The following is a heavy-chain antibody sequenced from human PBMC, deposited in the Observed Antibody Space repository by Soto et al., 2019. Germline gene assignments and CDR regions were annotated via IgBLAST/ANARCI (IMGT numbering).Heavy chain of an antibody. CDR3: ARGGYCSGGSCYGMDV. Sequence: QVQLVQSGAEVKKPGSSVKVSCTASGGTFSSYAISWVRQAPGQGLEWMGGIIPIFGTANYAQKFQGRVTITADESTSTAYMELSSLRSEDTAVYYCARGGYCSGGSCYGMDVWGQGTTVTVSS. CDR1: GGTFSSYA. V-gene: IGHV1-69*01. CDR2: IIPIFGTA. D-gene: IGHD2-15*01. J-gene: IGHJ6*02.